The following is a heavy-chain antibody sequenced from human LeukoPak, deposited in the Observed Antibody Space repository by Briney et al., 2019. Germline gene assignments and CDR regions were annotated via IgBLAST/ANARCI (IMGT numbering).Heavy chain of an antibody. CDR1: GFTFSSYW. D-gene: IGHD4-17*01. Sequence: AGGSLRLSCAASGFTFSSYWMSWVRQAPGKGLEWVSTISSSGGYIYYADSVKGRFTISRDTAKNSLYLQMNSLRVEDTAVYNCARLRDTVTSASDYWGQGTLVTVSS. V-gene: IGHV3-21*01. CDR3: ARLRDTVTSASDY. CDR2: ISSSGGYI. J-gene: IGHJ4*02.